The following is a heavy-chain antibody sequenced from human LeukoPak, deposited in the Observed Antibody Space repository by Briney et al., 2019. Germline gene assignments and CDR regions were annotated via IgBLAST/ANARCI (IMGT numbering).Heavy chain of an antibody. CDR2: ISSSGSTI. CDR3: ARWGDYYGSGSYYNGSQNWFDP. V-gene: IGHV3-11*01. CDR1: GFTFSDYY. Sequence: PGGSLRLSCAASGFTFSDYYMSWIRQAPGKGLEWVSYISSSGSTIYYADSVKGRFTISRDNAKNSLYLQMNSLRAEETAVYYCARWGDYYGSGSYYNGSQNWFDPWGQGTLVTVSS. J-gene: IGHJ5*02. D-gene: IGHD3-10*01.